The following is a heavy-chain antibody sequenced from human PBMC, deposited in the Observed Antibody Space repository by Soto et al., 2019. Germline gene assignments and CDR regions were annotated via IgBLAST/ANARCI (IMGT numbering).Heavy chain of an antibody. D-gene: IGHD6-19*01. J-gene: IGHJ4*02. CDR3: ARQEAVPGTPFDS. V-gene: IGHV4-59*01. Sequence: QERLQESGPGLVKPSETLSLTCSVSGGSINGYYWNWIRQPPGKGLEWLGNVYFSGSTRYNPSLDARLTISVDTSNTQISLKLRSVTAADTAVYYCARQEAVPGTPFDSWGQGTLVSVSS. CDR1: GGSINGYY. CDR2: VYFSGST.